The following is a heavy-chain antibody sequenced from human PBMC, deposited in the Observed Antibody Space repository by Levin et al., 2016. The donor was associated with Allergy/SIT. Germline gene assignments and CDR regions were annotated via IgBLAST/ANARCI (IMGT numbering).Heavy chain of an antibody. V-gene: IGHV1-69*02. J-gene: IGHJ5*02. CDR3: ARGGNWNDESWFDP. D-gene: IGHD1-1*01. Sequence: SVKVSSRRSGGTFSSYTISWVRQAPGQGLEWMGRIIPILGIANYAQKFQGRVTITADKSTSTAYMELSSLRSEDTAVYYCARGGNWNDESWFDPWGQGTLVTVSS. CDR1: GGTFSSYT. CDR2: IIPILGIA.